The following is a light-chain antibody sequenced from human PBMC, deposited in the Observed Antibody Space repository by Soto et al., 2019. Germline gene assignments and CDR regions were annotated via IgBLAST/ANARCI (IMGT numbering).Light chain of an antibody. J-gene: IGKJ2*01. V-gene: IGKV1-5*03. Sequence: DIQMTQSPSTRSASVGDRVTITCRASQSISSWLAWYQQKPGKAPKLLIYKASSLESGVPSRFSGSGSGTEFTLTISSLQPDDFATYYCQQFNSYPYTFGQGTQLEIK. CDR1: QSISSW. CDR2: KAS. CDR3: QQFNSYPYT.